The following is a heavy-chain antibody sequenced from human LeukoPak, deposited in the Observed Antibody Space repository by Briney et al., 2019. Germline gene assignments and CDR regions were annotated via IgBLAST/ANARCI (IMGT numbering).Heavy chain of an antibody. V-gene: IGHV1-2*02. CDR2: VNPNSGGT. Sequence: GASVKVSCKASGYTFTGYYMHWVRQAPGQGLEWMGWVNPNSGGTNYAQKFQGRVTMTRDTSISTAYMELSRLRSDDTAVYYCARGREYSYGPVDYWGQGTLVTVSS. CDR1: GYTFTGYY. D-gene: IGHD5-18*01. J-gene: IGHJ4*02. CDR3: ARGREYSYGPVDY.